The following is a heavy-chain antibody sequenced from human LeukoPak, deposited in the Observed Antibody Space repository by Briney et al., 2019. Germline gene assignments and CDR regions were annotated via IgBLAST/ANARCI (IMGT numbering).Heavy chain of an antibody. CDR1: GFTFSSYE. D-gene: IGHD2-2*01. J-gene: IGHJ6*03. V-gene: IGHV3-48*03. CDR2: ISSSGSTI. CDR3: ARDSYWGYCSSTSCYVPYYYYMDV. Sequence: GGSLRLSCAASGFTFSSYEMNWVRQAPGKGLEWVSYISSSGSTIYYADSVKGRFTISRDNAKNSLYLQMNSLRAEDTAVYYCARDSYWGYCSSTSCYVPYYYYMDVWGKGTTVTISS.